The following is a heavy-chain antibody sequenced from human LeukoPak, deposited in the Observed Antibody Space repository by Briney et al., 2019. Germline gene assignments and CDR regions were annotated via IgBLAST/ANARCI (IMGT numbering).Heavy chain of an antibody. D-gene: IGHD3-3*01. CDR1: GGSISSGVYY. CDR2: IYYSGST. J-gene: IGHJ4*02. V-gene: IGHV4-31*03. CDR3: ARGLITIFGVVKFDY. Sequence: SETLSLTCTVSGGSISSGVYYWSWIRQHPGEGLEWIGYIYYSGSTYYNPSLKSRVTISVDTSKNQFSLKLSSVTAADTAVYYCARGLITIFGVVKFDYWGQGTLVTVSS.